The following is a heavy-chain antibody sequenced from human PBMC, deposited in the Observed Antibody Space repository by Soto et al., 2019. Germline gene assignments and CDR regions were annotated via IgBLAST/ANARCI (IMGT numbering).Heavy chain of an antibody. CDR2: MNPNSGNT. Sequence: ASVKVSCKASGYTFTSYDINWVRQATGQGLEWMGWMNPNSGNTGYAQKFQGRVTMTRNTSISTAYMELSSLRSEDTAVYYCARSLSSSWYNYYYGMDVWGQGTTVTVSS. D-gene: IGHD6-13*01. J-gene: IGHJ6*02. CDR1: GYTFTSYD. V-gene: IGHV1-8*01. CDR3: ARSLSSSWYNYYYGMDV.